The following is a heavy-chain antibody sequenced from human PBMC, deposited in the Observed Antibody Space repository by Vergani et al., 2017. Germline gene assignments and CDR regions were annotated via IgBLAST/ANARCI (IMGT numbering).Heavy chain of an antibody. CDR1: GGTFSSYA. CDR3: ASGPLRITIWVGGMYV. Sequence: QVQLVQSGAEVKKPGSSVKVSCKASGGTFSSYAISWVRLAPGQGLEWMGGIIPIFGTANYAQKFQGRVTITADESTSTAYMELSSLRSEDTAVYYCASGPLRITIWVGGMYVWGQGTTVTVSS. CDR2: IIPIFGTA. V-gene: IGHV1-69*12. J-gene: IGHJ6*02. D-gene: IGHD3-9*01.